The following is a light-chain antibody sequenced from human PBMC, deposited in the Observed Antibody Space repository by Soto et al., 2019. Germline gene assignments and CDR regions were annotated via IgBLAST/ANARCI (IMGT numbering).Light chain of an antibody. CDR2: GAS. Sequence: EIVLTQSPGTLSLSPGERATLSCRASQSVSSSYLAWYQQKPGQAPRLLIYGASSRATGNPDRFSGSGSGTDFTLTISRLEPEDFATYFCQQSYSAQYTFGQGTMLEIK. J-gene: IGKJ2*01. V-gene: IGKV3-20*01. CDR1: QSVSSSY. CDR3: QQSYSAQYT.